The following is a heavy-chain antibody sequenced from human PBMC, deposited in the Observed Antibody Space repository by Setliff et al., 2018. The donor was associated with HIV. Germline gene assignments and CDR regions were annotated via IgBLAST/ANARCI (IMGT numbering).Heavy chain of an antibody. J-gene: IGHJ4*02. Sequence: ASVKVSCKASGYTFTSYGISWVRQAPGQGLEWMGWISAYNGNTNYAQKLQGRVTMTTDTSTSTAYMELRSLRSDDTAVYYCARLEDYYDSSGYYYGLGDDYWGQGTLVTVS. CDR2: ISAYNGNT. D-gene: IGHD3-22*01. V-gene: IGHV1-18*01. CDR3: ARLEDYYDSSGYYYGLGDDY. CDR1: GYTFTSYG.